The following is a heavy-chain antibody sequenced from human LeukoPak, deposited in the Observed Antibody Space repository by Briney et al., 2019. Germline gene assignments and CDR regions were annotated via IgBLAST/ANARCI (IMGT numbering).Heavy chain of an antibody. CDR3: ARLYYDSRGYYWFDP. V-gene: IGHV4-39*01. Sequence: SEIVSLTCTVSGGSISSSNYYWGWIRQPPGRGLEWIGSVYYSGSTYSNPSLKSRVTVSVDTSKNQFSLGLYSVTAADTAAYYCARLYYDSRGYYWFDPWGQATMVTASS. CDR2: VYYSGST. J-gene: IGHJ5*02. CDR1: GGSISSSNYY. D-gene: IGHD3-22*01.